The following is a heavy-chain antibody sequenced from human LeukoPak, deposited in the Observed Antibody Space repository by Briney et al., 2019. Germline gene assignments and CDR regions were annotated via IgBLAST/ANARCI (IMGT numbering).Heavy chain of an antibody. CDR2: INPNICDA. Sequence: ASVKVSCKASGYTFTDYFIHWVRQAPGQGLEWMEWINPNICDASYAQKFQDRVTMTRDRSINTAYMELSRLTSDDTAVYYCARMALDGGDSIGFDSWGQGTLVTVSS. CDR1: GYTFTDYF. D-gene: IGHD2-21*02. V-gene: IGHV1-2*02. CDR3: ARMALDGGDSIGFDS. J-gene: IGHJ5*01.